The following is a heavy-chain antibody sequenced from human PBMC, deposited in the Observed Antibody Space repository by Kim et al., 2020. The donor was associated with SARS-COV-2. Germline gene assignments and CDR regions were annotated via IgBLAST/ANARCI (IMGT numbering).Heavy chain of an antibody. J-gene: IGHJ5*01. Sequence: YAQTFQGRVTMTRDTSTSTVYMELSSLRSDDTAVYYCARDGGATTGWFDPWGQGTLVTVSS. V-gene: IGHV1-46*01. CDR3: ARDGGATTGWFDP. D-gene: IGHD1-26*01.